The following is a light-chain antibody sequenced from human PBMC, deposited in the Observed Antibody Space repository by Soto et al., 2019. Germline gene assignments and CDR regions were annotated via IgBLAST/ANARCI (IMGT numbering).Light chain of an antibody. CDR2: KAS. CDR3: QQYNSYPRT. V-gene: IGKV1-5*03. CDR1: QRLXSC. J-gene: IGKJ1*01. Sequence: DIQMTQSPSTLSASVGDRVTITCRASQRLXSCLDWDQQKPGKPPKVLXYKASSLESGVPSRFSGSGSGTEFTLPISSLQPDDFATYYCQQYNSYPRTFGQGTKVDIK.